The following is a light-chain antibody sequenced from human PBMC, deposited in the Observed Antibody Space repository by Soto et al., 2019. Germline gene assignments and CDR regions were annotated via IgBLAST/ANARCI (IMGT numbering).Light chain of an antibody. CDR1: QSVNSRF. CDR2: GAS. CDR3: QQYNNWPRT. Sequence: EIVLTQSPGTLSLSPGEGATLSCRASQSVNSRFLAWYQQKPGQAPRLLIYGASSRATGIPDRFSGSGSGTDFTLTINRLEPEDFAVYYCQQYNNWPRTFGQGTKVDIK. J-gene: IGKJ1*01. V-gene: IGKV3-20*01.